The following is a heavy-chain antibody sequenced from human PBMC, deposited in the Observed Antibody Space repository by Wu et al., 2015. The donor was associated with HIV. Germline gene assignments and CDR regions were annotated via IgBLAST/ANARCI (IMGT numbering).Heavy chain of an antibody. J-gene: IGHJ6*03. CDR3: ARRPSYYYDSSGYNYYYYMDV. Sequence: QVQLVQFGAEVKKPGASVKVSCKASGYTFSSYGISWVRQAPGQGLEWMGGIIPIFGTANYAQKFQGRVTITADESTSTAYMELSSLRSEDTAVYYCARRPSYYYDSSGYNYYYYMDVWGKGTTVTVSS. V-gene: IGHV1-69*13. D-gene: IGHD3-22*01. CDR2: IIPIFGTA. CDR1: GYTFSSYG.